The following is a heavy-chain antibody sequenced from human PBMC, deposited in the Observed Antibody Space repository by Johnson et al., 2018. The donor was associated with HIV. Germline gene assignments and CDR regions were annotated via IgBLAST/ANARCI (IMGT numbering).Heavy chain of an antibody. Sequence: VQLVESGGGLVQPGGSLKLSCAASGFTFSGSAVHWVRQASGKGLEWVGRIRSRAHNYATAYAASVKGRFTISRDDSKNTAYRETNSLKPEDTAMYYSTRLGSGWGGDIWGQGTMITVSS. CDR3: TRLGSGWGGDI. J-gene: IGHJ3*02. V-gene: IGHV3-73*01. CDR1: GFTFSGSA. CDR2: IRSRAHNYAT. D-gene: IGHD6-19*01.